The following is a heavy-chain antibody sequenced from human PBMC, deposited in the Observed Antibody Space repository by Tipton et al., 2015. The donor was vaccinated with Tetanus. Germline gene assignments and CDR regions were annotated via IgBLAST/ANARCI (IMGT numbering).Heavy chain of an antibody. CDR3: ARGLDAYKCGNN. V-gene: IGHV4-34*01. J-gene: IGHJ4*02. CDR2: IHPSGIT. D-gene: IGHD5-24*01. Sequence: GLVKPSETLSLTCAVYGGSFSNYYLTWIRQPPGQGLEWIGEIHPSGITNYNPSLINRVTISVDTSKNQFSLKLSSVTAADTGVYYCARGLDAYKCGNNWGQGTLVTVSS. CDR1: GGSFSNYY.